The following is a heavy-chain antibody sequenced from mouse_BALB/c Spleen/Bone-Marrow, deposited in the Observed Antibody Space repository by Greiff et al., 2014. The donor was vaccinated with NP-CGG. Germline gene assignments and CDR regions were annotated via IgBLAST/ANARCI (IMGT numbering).Heavy chain of an antibody. CDR3: ARSNSISTATDY. D-gene: IGHD1-2*01. CDR1: GYTFTNYD. CDR2: IFPGNGST. V-gene: IGHV1-75*01. J-gene: IGHJ2*01. Sequence: VQLQQSGAELVKPGASVKLSYKASGYTFTNYDINWVRQRPEQGLEWIGWIFPGNGSTNYNEKFKGKATLTTDKSSSTAYMQLSGLTSEDSAVYFCARSNSISTATDYWGQGTTLTVSS.